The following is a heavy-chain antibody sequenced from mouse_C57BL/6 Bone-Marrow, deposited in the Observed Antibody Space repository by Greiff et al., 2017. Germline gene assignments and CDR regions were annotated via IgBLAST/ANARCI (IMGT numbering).Heavy chain of an antibody. CDR3: ATYYSNHSSMDY. V-gene: IGHV5-12*01. J-gene: IGHJ4*01. CDR2: ISNGGGST. D-gene: IGHD2-5*01. CDR1: GFTFSDYY. Sequence: EVKLVESGGGLVQPGGSLKLSCAASGFTFSDYYMYWVRQTPEKRLEWVAYISNGGGSTYYPDTVKGRFTISRDNAKNTLYLQMSRLKSEDTAMYYCATYYSNHSSMDYWGQGTSVTVSS.